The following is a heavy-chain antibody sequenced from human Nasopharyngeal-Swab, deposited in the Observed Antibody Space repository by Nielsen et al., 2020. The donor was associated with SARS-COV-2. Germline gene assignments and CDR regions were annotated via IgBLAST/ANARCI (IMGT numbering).Heavy chain of an antibody. CDR1: GGSISSSSYY. CDR2: IYYSGST. V-gene: IGHV4-39*01. J-gene: IGHJ3*02. CDR3: ARQWYCSGGSCYPPGAFDI. D-gene: IGHD2-15*01. Sequence: SETLSLTCTVSGGSISSSSYYWGWIRQPPGKWLEWIGSIYYSGSTYYNPSLKSRVTESVDTSKNQFSLKLNSVTAADTAMYYCARQWYCSGGSCYPPGAFDIWGQGTMVTVSS.